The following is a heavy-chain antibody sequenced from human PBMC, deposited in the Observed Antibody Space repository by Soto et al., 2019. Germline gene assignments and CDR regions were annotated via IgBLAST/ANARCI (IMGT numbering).Heavy chain of an antibody. V-gene: IGHV4-59*01. CDR1: GGSISTYS. J-gene: IGHJ4*02. CDR2: TDYSGST. D-gene: IGHD2-21*02. CDR3: ARSPNLLYCGDGCSSRFDY. Sequence: QVQLQESGPGLVKPSETLSLTCTVSGGSISTYSWSWIRQPPGKGLEWIGYTDYSGSTNYNSSLKSRVSISVDTSKNQFSLKLSSVTAADTAVCYCARSPNLLYCGDGCSSRFDYWGQGTLVTVSS.